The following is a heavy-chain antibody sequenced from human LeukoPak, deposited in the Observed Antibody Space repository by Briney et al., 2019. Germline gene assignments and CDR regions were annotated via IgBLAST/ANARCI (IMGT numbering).Heavy chain of an antibody. Sequence: GRSLRLSCAASGFTFSRYGTHWVRQAPGKGLEWVAVIWYDGSNKYYADSVKGRFTISRDNSKNTLYLQMNSLRAEDTAVYYCARGIYGSGSFEIDYWGQGTLVTVSS. CDR2: IWYDGSNK. D-gene: IGHD3-10*01. CDR3: ARGIYGSGSFEIDY. J-gene: IGHJ4*02. CDR1: GFTFSRYG. V-gene: IGHV3-33*01.